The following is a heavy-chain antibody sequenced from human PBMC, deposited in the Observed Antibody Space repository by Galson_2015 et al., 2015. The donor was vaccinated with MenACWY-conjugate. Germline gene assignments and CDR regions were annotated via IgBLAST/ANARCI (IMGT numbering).Heavy chain of an antibody. D-gene: IGHD6-19*01. Sequence: SLRLSCAASGFTVSNNYMSWVRQAPGRGLEWTSIIYSGGTTDYADSVKGRFTISRDNSKNTLYLQMNSLRAEGTAVYYCARVVVVAGTHDYFDYWGQGTLVTVSS. V-gene: IGHV3-66*01. CDR1: GFTVSNNY. J-gene: IGHJ4*02. CDR2: IYSGGTT. CDR3: ARVVVVAGTHDYFDY.